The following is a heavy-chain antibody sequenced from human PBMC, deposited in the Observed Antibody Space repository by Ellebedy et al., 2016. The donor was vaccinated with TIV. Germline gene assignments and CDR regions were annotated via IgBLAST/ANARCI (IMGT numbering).Heavy chain of an antibody. V-gene: IGHV1-18*01. D-gene: IGHD3-22*01. CDR1: GYTLMSYG. Sequence: AASVKVSCKASGYTLMSYGICWVRQAPGQGLEWMGWISAYNGNTNYAQKLQGRVTMTTDTSTSTAYMELRSLRSDDTAVYYCARGGQPRYYDSSGAPEYFQHWGQGTLVTVSS. J-gene: IGHJ1*01. CDR3: ARGGQPRYYDSSGAPEYFQH. CDR2: ISAYNGNT.